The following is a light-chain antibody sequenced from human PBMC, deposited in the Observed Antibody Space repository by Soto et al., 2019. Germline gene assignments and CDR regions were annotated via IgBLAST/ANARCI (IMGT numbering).Light chain of an antibody. CDR2: EVS. CDR1: SSDVGNCNC. Sequence: QSALTQPASVSGSPGQSITISCTGASSDVGNCNCVSWYQQHPGKAPKLMIYEVSNRPSGVSDRFSGSKAGNTASLTISGLQAEDEADYYCSSSTSINTLLLFGGGTKVTVL. CDR3: SSSTSINTLLL. V-gene: IGLV2-14*01. J-gene: IGLJ2*01.